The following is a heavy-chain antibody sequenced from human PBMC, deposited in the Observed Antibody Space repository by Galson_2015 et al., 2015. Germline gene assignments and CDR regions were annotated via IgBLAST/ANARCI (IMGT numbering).Heavy chain of an antibody. V-gene: IGHV4-34*01. D-gene: IGHD6-13*01. J-gene: IGHJ4*02. Sequence: ETLSLTCTVYGGSFSGYYWSWIRQPPGKGLEWIGEINHSGSTNYNPSLKSRVTISVDTSKNQFSLKLSSVTAADTAVYYCARDLAAAGDYWGQGTLVTVSS. CDR1: GGSFSGYY. CDR3: ARDLAAAGDY. CDR2: INHSGST.